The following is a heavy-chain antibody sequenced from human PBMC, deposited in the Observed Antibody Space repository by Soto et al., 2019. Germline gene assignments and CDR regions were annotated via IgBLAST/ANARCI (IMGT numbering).Heavy chain of an antibody. Sequence: QITLKESGPTLVKPTQTLTLTCTFSGFSLSTNGVGVGWIRQPPGKALEWLALIYWDDDKRYSPSLKSRLTITRDTSKNRVVLTRTNMDPVDTATYYCAHSPRITMYDYWGQGTLVTVSS. D-gene: IGHD3-10*02. J-gene: IGHJ4*02. CDR1: GFSLSTNGVG. V-gene: IGHV2-5*02. CDR2: IYWDDDK. CDR3: AHSPRITMYDY.